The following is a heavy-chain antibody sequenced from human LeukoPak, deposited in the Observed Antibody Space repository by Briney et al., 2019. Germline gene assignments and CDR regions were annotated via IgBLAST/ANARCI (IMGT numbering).Heavy chain of an antibody. Sequence: GESLQISCKGSGYSFTSYWIGWVRQMPGKGLEWMGIIYPGDSDTRYSPSFQGQVTISADKSINTAYLQWSSLKASDTAMYYCARHAPYCSSTSCYLPSGGYRSMDVWGQGTTVTVSS. J-gene: IGHJ6*02. CDR2: IYPGDSDT. V-gene: IGHV5-51*01. CDR3: ARHAPYCSSTSCYLPSGGYRSMDV. D-gene: IGHD2-2*01. CDR1: GYSFTSYW.